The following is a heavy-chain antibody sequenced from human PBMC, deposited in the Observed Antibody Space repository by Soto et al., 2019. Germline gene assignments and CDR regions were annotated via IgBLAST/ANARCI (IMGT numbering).Heavy chain of an antibody. CDR2: ASYSGNT. CDR1: GGSISSGDYW. J-gene: IGHJ4*02. D-gene: IGHD2-15*01. CDR3: ARQIGGHRWSLDH. V-gene: IGHV4-39*01. Sequence: PSETLSLTCTVSGGSISSGDYWWAWIRQPPGKGLEWIGIASYSGNTHYSPSLRSRVVISVDSSKNQFSLRLSSLTAADTAVYYCARQIGGHRWSLDHWGQGTLVTVSS.